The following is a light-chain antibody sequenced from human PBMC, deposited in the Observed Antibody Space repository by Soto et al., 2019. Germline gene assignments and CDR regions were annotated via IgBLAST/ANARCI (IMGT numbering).Light chain of an antibody. V-gene: IGKV1-33*01. CDR1: QDNNNY. CDR2: EVS. Sequence: DIQMTQSPSPLSATVRDKVTKTCQARQDNNNYLNWYQQKPGNAPKLLIYEVSNLEPGVPSRFSGSGSETDFTLTIIGLQPDDIATYYRQQYDNLPLTFGGGTKVDIK. J-gene: IGKJ4*01. CDR3: QQYDNLPLT.